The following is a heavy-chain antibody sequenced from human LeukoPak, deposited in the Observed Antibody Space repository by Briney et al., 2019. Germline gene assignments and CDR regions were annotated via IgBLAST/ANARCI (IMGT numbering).Heavy chain of an antibody. J-gene: IGHJ3*02. CDR2: ISYSGST. Sequence: SETLSLTCTVSGGPIRSYYWSWIRQPPGKGLEWIGYISYSGSTIYNSSLESRVTISVDTPKNQFSLKLSSVTAADTAVYYCVRHVDYTTNDIWGQGTMVTVSS. CDR1: GGPIRSYY. CDR3: VRHVDYTTNDI. V-gene: IGHV4-59*08. D-gene: IGHD2-2*02.